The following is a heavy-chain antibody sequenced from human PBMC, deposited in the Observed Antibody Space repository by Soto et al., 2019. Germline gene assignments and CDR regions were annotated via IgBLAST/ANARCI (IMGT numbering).Heavy chain of an antibody. D-gene: IGHD3-9*01. J-gene: IGHJ6*03. CDR3: ARYPPDYDIWTGLQNYYMDV. CDR1: GFTFSSYS. Sequence: PGGSLRLSCAASGFTFSSYSMNWVRQAPGKGLEWVSYISSSSSTIYYADSVKGRFTISRDNAKNSLYLKMNSMRAEDTAVYYCARYPPDYDIWTGLQNYYMDVWGKGTPVTVSS. CDR2: ISSSSSTI. V-gene: IGHV3-48*01.